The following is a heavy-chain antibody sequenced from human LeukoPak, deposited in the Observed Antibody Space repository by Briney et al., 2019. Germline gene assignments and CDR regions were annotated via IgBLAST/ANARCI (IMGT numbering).Heavy chain of an antibody. CDR2: IYHSGST. Sequence: PSETLSLTCAVSGGSISSSNWWSWVRQPPGKGLEWIGEIYHSGSTNYNPSLKSRVTISVDKSKNQFSLKLSSVTAADTAVYYCARSRHIEVVTAIPRYWYFDLWGRGTLVTVSS. J-gene: IGHJ2*01. CDR1: GGSISSSNW. V-gene: IGHV4-4*02. D-gene: IGHD2-21*02. CDR3: ARSRHIEVVTAIPRYWYFDL.